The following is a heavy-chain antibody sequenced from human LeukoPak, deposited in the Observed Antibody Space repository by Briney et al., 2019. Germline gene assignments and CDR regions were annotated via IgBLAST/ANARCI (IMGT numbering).Heavy chain of an antibody. CDR2: INHRGST. CDR3: ARIGSGWGEIDY. V-gene: IGHV4-34*01. CDR1: GGSFSGYY. Sequence: SSETLSLTCAVYGGSFSGYYWSWIRQSPGKGLEWIGEINHRGSTNYNPSLKSRLTISVDTSKSQFSLKLTSVTAADTAVYYCARIGSGWGEIDYWGQGTLVTVSS. D-gene: IGHD6-19*01. J-gene: IGHJ4*02.